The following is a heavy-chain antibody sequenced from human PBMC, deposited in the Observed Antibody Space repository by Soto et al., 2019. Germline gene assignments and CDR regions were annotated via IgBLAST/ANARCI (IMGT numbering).Heavy chain of an antibody. J-gene: IGHJ4*02. Sequence: SGPTLVNPTQTLTLTCTFCGFSLSTSGGGVGGIRQPPGKALEWLALIYLDDDKRYSPSLKSRLTITKDTSKNQVVLTMTNMDPVDTATYYCAASGPYYYDSSGYYYIYWGQGTLVTVSS. CDR1: GFSLSTSGGG. CDR3: AASGPYYYDSSGYYYIY. CDR2: IYLDDDK. D-gene: IGHD3-22*01. V-gene: IGHV2-5*02.